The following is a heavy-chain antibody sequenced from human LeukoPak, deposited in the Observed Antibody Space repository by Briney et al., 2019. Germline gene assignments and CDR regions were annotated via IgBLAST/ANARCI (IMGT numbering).Heavy chain of an antibody. D-gene: IGHD5-18*01. Sequence: PGGSLRLSCAASGFTFSSYEMNWVRQAPGKGLEWISYISISGNTIYYADSVKGRFTISRDNSKNTLYLQMDSLRDEDTAVYYCARDRGYTYGHPLDYWGQGTLVTVSS. J-gene: IGHJ4*02. CDR1: GFTFSSYE. V-gene: IGHV3-48*03. CDR2: ISISGNTI. CDR3: ARDRGYTYGHPLDY.